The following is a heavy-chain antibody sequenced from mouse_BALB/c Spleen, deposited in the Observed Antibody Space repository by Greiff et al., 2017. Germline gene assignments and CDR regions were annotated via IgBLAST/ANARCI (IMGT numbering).Heavy chain of an antibody. CDR1: GYTFTSYY. V-gene: IGHV1S56*01. CDR3: ARSYYYGSEDY. CDR2: IYPGDGST. J-gene: IGHJ2*01. Sequence: VQLQQSGPELVKPGASVKMSCKASGYTFTSYYIHWVKQRPGQGLEWIGWIYPGDGSTKYNEKFKGKTTLTADKSSSTAYMLLSSLTSEDSAIYFCARSYYYGSEDYWGQGTTLTVSS. D-gene: IGHD1-1*01.